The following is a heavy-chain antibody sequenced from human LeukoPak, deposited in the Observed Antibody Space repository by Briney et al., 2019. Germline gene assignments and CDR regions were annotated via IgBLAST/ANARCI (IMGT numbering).Heavy chain of an antibody. V-gene: IGHV4-34*01. J-gene: IGHJ3*01. Sequence: PSETQSLTCAVYGGSFSGYYWSWIRQPPGKGLEWIGEINHSGSTNYNPSLKSRVTISVDTSKNQFSLKLSSVTAADTAVYYCARGWMGFDWGQGTMVTVSS. CDR3: ARGWMGFD. D-gene: IGHD3-10*01. CDR2: INHSGST. CDR1: GGSFSGYY.